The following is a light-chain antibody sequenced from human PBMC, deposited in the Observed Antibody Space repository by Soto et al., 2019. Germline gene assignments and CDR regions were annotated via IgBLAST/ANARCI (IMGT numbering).Light chain of an antibody. J-gene: IGKJ2*01. V-gene: IGKV3-20*01. CDR1: QSLRSSY. CDR3: QQHGTSPYT. CDR2: GAS. Sequence: EVVLTQSPNSLSLSIGDRATLTCWASQSLRSSYLAWYQRKPGQAPRLLMFGASRRATGIPDRFNGSGSGTDFILTISRLEPEDFAVYYCQQHGTSPYTFGQGTMLEIK.